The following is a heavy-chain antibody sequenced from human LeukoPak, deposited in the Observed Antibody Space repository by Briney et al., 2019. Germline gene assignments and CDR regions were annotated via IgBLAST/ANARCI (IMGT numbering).Heavy chain of an antibody. J-gene: IGHJ4*02. CDR1: GGSISSSSYY. CDR2: IYYSGST. Sequence: SQTLSLTCTVSGGSISSSSYYWGWIRQPPGKGLEWIGNIYYSGSTYYNPSLKSRVTISADTSKNQFSLKLSSVTAADTAVYYCASRKLGNDYWGQGTLVTVSS. V-gene: IGHV4-39*07. CDR3: ASRKLGNDY. D-gene: IGHD7-27*01.